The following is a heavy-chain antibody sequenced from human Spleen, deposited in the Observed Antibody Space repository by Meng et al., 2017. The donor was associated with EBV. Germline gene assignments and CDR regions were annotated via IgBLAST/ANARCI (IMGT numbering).Heavy chain of an antibody. J-gene: IGHJ4*02. CDR3: ARERYYDSSGYYTDY. CDR2: INHSGST. D-gene: IGHD3-22*01. V-gene: IGHV4-34*01. CDR1: GGSFRGYY. Sequence: QVQLQQWGAGLLEPSETLSLTCAVYGGSFRGYYWSWIRQPPGKGLEWIGEINHSGSTNYNPSLKSRVTISVDTSKNQFSLKLSSVTAADTAVYYCARERYYDSSGYYTDYWGQGTLVTVSS.